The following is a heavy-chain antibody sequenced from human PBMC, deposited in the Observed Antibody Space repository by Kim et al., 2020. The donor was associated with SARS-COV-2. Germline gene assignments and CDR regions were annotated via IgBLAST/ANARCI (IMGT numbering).Heavy chain of an antibody. D-gene: IGHD2-2*01. CDR2: VFHTGNA. Sequence: SETLSLTCTLSGGSLDAGDYYWSWIRQNAGKGLEYIGRVFHTGNAYLNPTLQSRARMSVVTSKKQFSLHITSVTVADTAVYFCARMPATIIPSSFDLWGQGTLVTVSS. V-gene: IGHV4-31*03. J-gene: IGHJ3*01. CDR3: ARMPATIIPSSFDL. CDR1: GGSLDAGDYY.